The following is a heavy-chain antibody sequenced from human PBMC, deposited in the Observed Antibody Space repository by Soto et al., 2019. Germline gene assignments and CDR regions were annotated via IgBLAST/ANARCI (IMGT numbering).Heavy chain of an antibody. V-gene: IGHV3-7*01. CDR2: IKKNRSEL. CDR1: GFTFSNYW. CDR3: ARDRVLLWFGEANDAFDI. D-gene: IGHD3-10*01. Sequence: GGSLRLSCAASGFTFSNYWMTWARQAPGKGLEWVAYIKKNRSELYYVDSVKGRFTISRDNAKNSLYLQMNSLRDEDTAVYYCARDRVLLWFGEANDAFDIWGQGTMVTVSS. J-gene: IGHJ3*02.